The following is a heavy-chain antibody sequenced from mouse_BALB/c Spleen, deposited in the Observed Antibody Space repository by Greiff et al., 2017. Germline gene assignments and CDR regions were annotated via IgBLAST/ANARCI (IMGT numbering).Heavy chain of an antibody. CDR1: GFTFSSYY. Sequence: EVMLVESGGGLVKLGGSLKLSCAASGFTFSSYYMSWVRQTPEKRLELVAAINSNGGSTYYPDTVKGRFTISRDNAKNTLYLQMSSLKSEDTALYYCARYYYGSSYFAYWGQGTLVTVSA. V-gene: IGHV5-6-2*01. CDR2: INSNGGST. D-gene: IGHD1-1*01. J-gene: IGHJ3*01. CDR3: ARYYYGSSYFAY.